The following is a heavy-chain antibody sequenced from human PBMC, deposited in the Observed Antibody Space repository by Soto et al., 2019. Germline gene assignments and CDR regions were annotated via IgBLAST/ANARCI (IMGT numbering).Heavy chain of an antibody. CDR2: INGGNGNT. CDR1: GYPFTGHA. D-gene: IGHD3-16*01. V-gene: IGHV1-3*01. J-gene: IGHJ5*02. Sequence: QVQLVQSGSEVKKPGASVKLSCKASGYPFTGHALHWVRQAPGQSPEWVGWINGGNGNTKYSQKLQGSVTITKDTSANTAYMELTRVRSEDTAIYYCARDDGYGWFDPWGQGSLVTVSS. CDR3: ARDDGYGWFDP.